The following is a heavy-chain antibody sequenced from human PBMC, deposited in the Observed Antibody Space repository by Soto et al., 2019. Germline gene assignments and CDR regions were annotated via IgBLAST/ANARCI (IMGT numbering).Heavy chain of an antibody. V-gene: IGHV3-74*01. CDR3: ARGYYYGSGSPGPSDY. J-gene: IGHJ4*02. Sequence: GGSLRLSCAASGFTFSSYWMHWVRQALGKGLVWVSRINSDGSSTSYADSVKGRFTISRDNAKNTLYLQMNSLRAEDTAVYYCARGYYYGSGSPGPSDYWGQGTLVTVSS. CDR1: GFTFSSYW. D-gene: IGHD3-10*01. CDR2: INSDGSST.